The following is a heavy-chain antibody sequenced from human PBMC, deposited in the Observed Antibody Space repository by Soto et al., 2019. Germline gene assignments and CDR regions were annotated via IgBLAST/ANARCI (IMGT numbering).Heavy chain of an antibody. Sequence: GESLKISCRASGYRFTSYWIGWVRQMPGKGLEWMGIIYPRDSDTRYSPSFQGQVTISADRSINTAYLQWSSLKASDTAMYYCARAFCSGGSCYSGFVDYFYMDVWAEGTTVTVSS. D-gene: IGHD2-15*01. CDR1: GYRFTSYW. J-gene: IGHJ6*03. CDR2: IYPRDSDT. CDR3: ARAFCSGGSCYSGFVDYFYMDV. V-gene: IGHV5-51*01.